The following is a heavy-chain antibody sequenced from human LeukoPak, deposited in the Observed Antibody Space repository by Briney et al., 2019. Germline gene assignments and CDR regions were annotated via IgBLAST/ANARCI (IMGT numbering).Heavy chain of an antibody. J-gene: IGHJ4*02. D-gene: IGHD6-13*01. CDR1: GGSISSHH. Sequence: PSETLSLTCTVSGGSISSHHWSWIRQPPGKGLEWIGYIYYSGSTNYKPSLKSRVTISVDTSKNQFSLKLASVTAADTAVYYCARHLDIAASGTFDDWGQGTLVTVSS. CDR2: IYYSGST. CDR3: ARHLDIAASGTFDD. V-gene: IGHV4-59*08.